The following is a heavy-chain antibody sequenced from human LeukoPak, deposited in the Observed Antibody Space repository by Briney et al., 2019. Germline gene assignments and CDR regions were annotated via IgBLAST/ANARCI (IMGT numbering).Heavy chain of an antibody. V-gene: IGHV3-23*01. J-gene: IGHJ4*02. Sequence: GGSLRLSCAVSGFTFSNEAMGWVRQLRGGGLEWVSTISPGGGTTYYAESMKGRFTISRDNSKNTLYLQMNSLRAEDTAVYYCAKPKDYSNLPAFDYWGQGTLVTVSS. CDR1: GFTFSNEA. CDR3: AKPKDYSNLPAFDY. CDR2: ISPGGGTT. D-gene: IGHD4-11*01.